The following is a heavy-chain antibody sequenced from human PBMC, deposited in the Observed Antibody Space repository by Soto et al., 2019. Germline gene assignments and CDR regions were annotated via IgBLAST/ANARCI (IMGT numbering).Heavy chain of an antibody. J-gene: IGHJ5*02. CDR1: GAFSSTYY. D-gene: IGHD2-8*01. CDR2: MNNIGRT. Sequence: QVQLQESGPGLVKPSETLSLTCTVSGAFSSTYYWSWIRQPPGKGLEWIGYMNNIGRTNYNPSLKSRVTISLDTSKNQFSLKLSSVIAAVTAVYYCARSFCRDAVRCNWFDPWGLGTLVTASS. CDR3: ARSFCRDAVRCNWFDP. V-gene: IGHV4-59*01.